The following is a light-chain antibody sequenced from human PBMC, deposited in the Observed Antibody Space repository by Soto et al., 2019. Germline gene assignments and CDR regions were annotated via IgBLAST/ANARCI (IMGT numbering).Light chain of an antibody. J-gene: IGLJ2*01. CDR3: QSYDSSLTGSV. V-gene: IGLV1-40*01. CDR1: SSNIGASYD. Sequence: QSVLTQPPSVSGAPGQRVTISCTGSSSNIGASYDVHWYQQFPGRAPKLLIYGNNNRPSGVPDRFSGSKSGTSASLAITGLQAEDEAEYYCQSYDSSLTGSVFGGGTKLTVL. CDR2: GNN.